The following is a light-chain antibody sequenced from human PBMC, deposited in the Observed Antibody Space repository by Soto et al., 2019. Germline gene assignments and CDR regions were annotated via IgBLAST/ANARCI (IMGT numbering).Light chain of an antibody. V-gene: IGKV1-9*01. CDR3: QHVQDYPIT. CDR2: GAS. CDR1: QDISSY. Sequence: DIQLAQSPSFLSASVGDRVTVTCRSSQDISSYLAWYQQKPGKAPKVLIYGASTLQSGVPPRFGGSGSGTAFTLTISSLQPEDFATYYCQHVQDYPITFGGGTKV. J-gene: IGKJ4*01.